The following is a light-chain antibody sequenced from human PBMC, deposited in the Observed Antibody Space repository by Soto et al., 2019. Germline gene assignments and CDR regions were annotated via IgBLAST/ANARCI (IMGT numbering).Light chain of an antibody. V-gene: IGKV1-39*01. J-gene: IGKJ1*01. CDR2: AES. CDR1: QGISTY. Sequence: DIQMTQSPSSLSESAGDTVTITCRASQGISTYLNWYKQKPGKAPKILIYAESSLQSGVPSRLSGSGSETDFNLTISSLQSEDFATYSCQKSYNTTWTCGQGTKVDIK. CDR3: QKSYNTTWT.